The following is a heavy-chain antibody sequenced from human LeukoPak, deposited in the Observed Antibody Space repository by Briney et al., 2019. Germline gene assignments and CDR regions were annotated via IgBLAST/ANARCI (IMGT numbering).Heavy chain of an antibody. Sequence: SETLSLTCTVSGGSITIADYWWAWIRQPPGKGLEWTASIYYSGSTHYNPALKSRVYISVDTSKSQFSLKLSSVTAADTAVYYCARQNGRGLWAFDYWGQGTPVTVSS. J-gene: IGHJ4*02. CDR3: ARQNGRGLWAFDY. CDR2: IYYSGST. CDR1: GGSITIADYW. V-gene: IGHV4-39*01. D-gene: IGHD2-21*01.